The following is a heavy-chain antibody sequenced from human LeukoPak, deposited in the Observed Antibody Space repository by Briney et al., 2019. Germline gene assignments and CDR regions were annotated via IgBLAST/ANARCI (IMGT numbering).Heavy chain of an antibody. D-gene: IGHD6-13*01. Sequence: PETLSLTRRVSGASLTVSSYYWAWTRQPPGKGLEWIGSVYFNGSAYYNASLESRVTISIDTSKSQFSLKMNYVSAADTAVYYCLAILRCPQQLELTYFDYWGQGTLVTVSS. V-gene: IGHV4-39*01. CDR3: LAILRCPQQLELTYFDY. CDR2: VYFNGSA. CDR1: GASLTVSSYY. J-gene: IGHJ4*02.